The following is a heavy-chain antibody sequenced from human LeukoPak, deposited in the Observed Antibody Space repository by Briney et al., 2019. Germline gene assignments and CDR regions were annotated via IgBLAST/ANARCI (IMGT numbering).Heavy chain of an antibody. CDR3: ARDEGPEYFQH. V-gene: IGHV3-21*01. J-gene: IGHJ1*01. CDR1: GFTFSSCS. CDR2: ISSSSSYI. Sequence: GGSLRLSCAASGFTFSSCSMNWVRRAPGKGLEWVSSISSSSSYIYYADSVKGRFTISRDNAKNSLYLQMNSLRAEDTAVYYCARDEGPEYFQHWGQGTLVTVSS.